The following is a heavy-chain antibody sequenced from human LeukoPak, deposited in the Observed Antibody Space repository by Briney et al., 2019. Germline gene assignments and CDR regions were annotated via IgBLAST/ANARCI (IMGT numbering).Heavy chain of an antibody. CDR2: IYSGGST. D-gene: IGHD2-21*02. CDR1: GFTVSSNY. CDR3: ARVVGAAIYYMDV. Sequence: PGGSLRLSCAASGFTVSSNYMSWVRHAPGTGLEWVSVIYSGGSTYYADSVKGRFTISRDNSKNTLYLQMNSLRAEDTAVYYCARVVGAAIYYMDVWGKGTTVTVSS. J-gene: IGHJ6*03. V-gene: IGHV3-53*01.